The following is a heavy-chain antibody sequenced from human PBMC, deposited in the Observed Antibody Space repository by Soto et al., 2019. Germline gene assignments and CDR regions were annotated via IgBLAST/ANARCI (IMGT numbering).Heavy chain of an antibody. CDR2: IAYDGSNK. Sequence: QVQLVESGGGLVQPGRSLRLSCAASGFTFRNYAMHWVRQAPGKGLECVAVIAYDGSNKFYRDYVKGRFTISIDNSQNTLYLQINSLRYEDTAVYYCARGDREDIAVVVGSRPGEYDVDVWGQGTTVTVSS. V-gene: IGHV3-30*14. D-gene: IGHD2-15*01. J-gene: IGHJ6*02. CDR3: ARGDREDIAVVVGSRPGEYDVDV. CDR1: GFTFRNYA.